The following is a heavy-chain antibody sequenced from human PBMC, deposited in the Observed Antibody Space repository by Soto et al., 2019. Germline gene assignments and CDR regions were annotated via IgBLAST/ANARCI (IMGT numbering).Heavy chain of an antibody. CDR3: ARDTGPLVTLFDY. D-gene: IGHD3-10*01. J-gene: IGHJ4*02. Sequence: PGGSLRLSCAASGFTFSSYGMHWVRQAPGKGLEWVAVIWYDGSNKYYADSVKGRFTISRDNSKNTLYLQMNSLRAEDTAVYYCARDTGPLVTLFDYWGQGTLVTVSS. CDR2: IWYDGSNK. CDR1: GFTFSSYG. V-gene: IGHV3-33*01.